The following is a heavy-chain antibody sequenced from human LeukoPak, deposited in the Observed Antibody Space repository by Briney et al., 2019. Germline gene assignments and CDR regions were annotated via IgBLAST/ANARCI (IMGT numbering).Heavy chain of an antibody. CDR2: INPNNGAT. D-gene: IGHD1-26*01. CDR3: ARGGGGSYSYYYYYMDV. V-gene: IGHV1-2*02. J-gene: IGHJ6*03. Sequence: ASVKVSCKASGYTFTDYHIHWVRQAPGQGLEWMGWINPNNGATNYPQKFQGRVTMTRDTSISTAYMELSRLRSDDTAVYYCARGGGGSYSYYYYYMDVWGKGTTVTISS. CDR1: GYTFTDYH.